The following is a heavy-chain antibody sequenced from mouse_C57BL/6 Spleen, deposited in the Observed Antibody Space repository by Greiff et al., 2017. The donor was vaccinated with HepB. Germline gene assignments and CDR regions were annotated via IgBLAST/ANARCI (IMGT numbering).Heavy chain of an antibody. CDR2: INPNNGGT. CDR3: ARWEKNYYGSSRYAMDY. V-gene: IGHV1-22*01. J-gene: IGHJ4*01. CDR1: GYTFTDYN. Sequence: EVQLQQSGPELVKPGASVKMSCKASGYTFTDYNMHWVKQSHGKSLEWIGYINPNNGGTSYNQKFKGKATLTVNKSSSTAYMELRSLTSEDSAVYYCARWEKNYYGSSRYAMDYWGQGTSVTVSS. D-gene: IGHD1-1*01.